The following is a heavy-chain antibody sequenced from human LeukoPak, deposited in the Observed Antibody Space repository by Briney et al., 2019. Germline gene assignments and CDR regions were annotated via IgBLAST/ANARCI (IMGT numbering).Heavy chain of an antibody. Sequence: GGSLRLSCAAPGFRFSDYTMTWVRQAPGKGPEWVSAIGGRGGSTYYADFLGGRFTISRDNSKDMLYLQMNSLKVEDTATYYCGKEGGAWGQGTKVTVSS. V-gene: IGHV3-23*01. D-gene: IGHD3-16*01. CDR1: GFRFSDYT. CDR3: GKEGGA. J-gene: IGHJ5*02. CDR2: IGGRGGST.